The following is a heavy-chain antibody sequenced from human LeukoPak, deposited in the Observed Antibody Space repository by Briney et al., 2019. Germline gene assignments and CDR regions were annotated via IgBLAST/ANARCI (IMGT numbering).Heavy chain of an antibody. D-gene: IGHD2-21*01. CDR1: GFTFSNYA. V-gene: IGHV3-23*01. CDR2: IRGSGGST. J-gene: IGHJ4*02. Sequence: GGSLRLSCAASGFTFSNYAMSWVRQAPGKGLEWLSTIRGSGGSTYYADSVKGRFTISRDNSKNTVYLQMKSLRVEATAVYYCAKGLSAAGDYYFDYWGQGALVTVSS. CDR3: AKGLSAAGDYYFDY.